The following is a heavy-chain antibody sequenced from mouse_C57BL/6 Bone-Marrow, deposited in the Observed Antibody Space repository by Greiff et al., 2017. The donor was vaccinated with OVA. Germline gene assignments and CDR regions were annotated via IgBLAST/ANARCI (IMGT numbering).Heavy chain of an antibody. CDR2: IDPSDSYT. CDR3: ARGLYDGWTWFAY. V-gene: IGHV1-50*01. Sequence: VQLQQPGAELVKPGASVKLSCKASGYTFTSYWMQWVKQRPGQGLEWIGEIDPSDSYTNYNQKFKGKATLTVDTSSSTAYMQLSSLTSEDSAVYYCARGLYDGWTWFAYWGQGTLVTVSA. J-gene: IGHJ3*01. D-gene: IGHD2-3*01. CDR1: GYTFTSYW.